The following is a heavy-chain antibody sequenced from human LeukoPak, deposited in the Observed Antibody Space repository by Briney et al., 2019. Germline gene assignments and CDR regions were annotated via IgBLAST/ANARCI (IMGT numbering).Heavy chain of an antibody. J-gene: IGHJ4*02. CDR1: GFTFSSYE. CDR2: ISNSGSTM. CDR3: ARDNYDSSGYYFD. V-gene: IGHV3-48*03. Sequence: AGGSLRLSCAASGFTFSSYEMNWVRQAPGKGLEWVSYISNSGSTMYYTDSVTGRFPISRDNAKHSQYLQMSRLRAEDTAVYYCARDNYDSSGYYFDWGQGTLVTVSS. D-gene: IGHD3-22*01.